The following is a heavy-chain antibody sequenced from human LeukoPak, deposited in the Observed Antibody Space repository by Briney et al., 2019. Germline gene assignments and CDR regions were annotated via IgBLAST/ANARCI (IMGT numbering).Heavy chain of an antibody. CDR3: ARSPGGSFPFDY. CDR2: IIPIFGTA. V-gene: IGHV1-69*01. D-gene: IGHD1-26*01. CDR1: VGTFSSYA. Sequence: SVKVSCKASVGTFSSYAISWVRQAPGQGLEWMGGIIPIFGTANYAQKFQGRVTITADESTSTAYMELSSLRSEDTAVYYCARSPGGSFPFDYWGQGTLVTVSS. J-gene: IGHJ4*02.